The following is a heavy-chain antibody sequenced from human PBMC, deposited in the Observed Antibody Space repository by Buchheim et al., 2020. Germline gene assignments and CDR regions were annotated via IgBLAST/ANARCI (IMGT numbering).Heavy chain of an antibody. J-gene: IGHJ5*02. V-gene: IGHV4-34*01. CDR3: ASHGGIQLWLRGGHWFDP. CDR1: GGSFSGYY. D-gene: IGHD5-18*01. CDR2: INHSGST. Sequence: QVQLQQWGAGLLKPSETLSLTCAVYGGSFSGYYWSWIRQPPGKGLEWIGEINHSGSTNYNPSLKSRVTISVDTSKNQFSLKLSSVTAADTAVYYCASHGGIQLWLRGGHWFDPWGQGTL.